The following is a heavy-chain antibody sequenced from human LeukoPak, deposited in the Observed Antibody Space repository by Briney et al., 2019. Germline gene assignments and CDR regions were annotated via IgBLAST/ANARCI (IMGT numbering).Heavy chain of an antibody. CDR3: ARLDRYYDSSGPPGH. J-gene: IGHJ4*02. CDR2: ISSSSSTI. D-gene: IGHD3-22*01. Sequence: GGSLRLSCAASGFTFSSYSTNWVRQAPGKGLEWVSYISSSSSTIYYADSVKGRFTISRDDAKNSLYLQMNSLRAEDTAVYYCARLDRYYDSSGPPGHWGQGTLVTVSS. CDR1: GFTFSSYS. V-gene: IGHV3-48*01.